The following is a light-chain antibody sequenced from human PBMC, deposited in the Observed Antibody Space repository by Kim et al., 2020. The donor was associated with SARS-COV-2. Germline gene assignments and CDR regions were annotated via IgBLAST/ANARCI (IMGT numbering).Light chain of an antibody. CDR2: GAS. CDR1: QSVSSN. CDR3: QQYSNWPPWT. Sequence: ETVMTQSPATLSVSPGERVTLSCRASQSVSSNLAWYQQKPGQAPRLLIYGASTRATGIPARFSGSGSGTEFTLTISSLQSEDFAVYYCQQYSNWPPWTFGQGTKVDIK. J-gene: IGKJ1*01. V-gene: IGKV3-15*01.